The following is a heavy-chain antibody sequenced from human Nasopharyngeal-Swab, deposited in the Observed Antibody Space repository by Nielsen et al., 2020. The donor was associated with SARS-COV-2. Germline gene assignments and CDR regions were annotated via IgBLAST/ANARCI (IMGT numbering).Heavy chain of an antibody. CDR3: ARGLIAAYDAFDI. CDR1: GFTFSSYW. Sequence: GESLKISCAASGFTFSSYWMHWVRQAPGKGLVWVSRINSDGSSTSYADSVKGRFTISRDNAKNTLYLQMNSLRAEDTAVYYCARGLIAAYDAFDIWGQGTTVTVSS. V-gene: IGHV3-74*01. J-gene: IGHJ3*02. CDR2: INSDGSST. D-gene: IGHD3-22*01.